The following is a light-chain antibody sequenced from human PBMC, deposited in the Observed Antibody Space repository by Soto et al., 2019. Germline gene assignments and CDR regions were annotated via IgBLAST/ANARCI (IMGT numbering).Light chain of an antibody. CDR3: QQRSNWPSIT. J-gene: IGKJ5*01. Sequence: EILLTHSPATLSLSPVARATLSCRASQSVSNYLAWYQQKPGQGPRLLIYDASNRATGIPARFSGSGSGTDFTLTISSLEPEDFAIYYCQQRSNWPSITFGQGTRLE. CDR2: DAS. V-gene: IGKV3-11*01. CDR1: QSVSNY.